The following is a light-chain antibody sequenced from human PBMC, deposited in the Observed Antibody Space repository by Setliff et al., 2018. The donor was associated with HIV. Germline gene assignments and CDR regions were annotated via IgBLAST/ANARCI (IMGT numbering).Light chain of an antibody. J-gene: IGKJ1*01. CDR1: QSVLYSSNNKNY. V-gene: IGKV4-1*01. Sequence: DIVMTQSPDSLAVSLGERATINCKSSQSVLYSSNNKNYLGWYQQKLGQPPKLLIYWASTRESGVPDRFSGSGSGTDFTLTISSLQAEDVAVYYCQQYYSTPWTFGQGTKWIS. CDR2: WAS. CDR3: QQYYSTPWT.